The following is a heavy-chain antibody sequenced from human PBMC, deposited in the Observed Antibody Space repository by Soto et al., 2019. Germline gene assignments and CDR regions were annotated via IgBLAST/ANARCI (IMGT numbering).Heavy chain of an antibody. D-gene: IGHD6-19*01. V-gene: IGHV2-26*01. CDR2: IFSNDEK. CDR3: ARRRSGWFLFDA. CDR1: GFSLSNAKMG. J-gene: IGHJ5*02. Sequence: QVTLKESGPVLVRPTETLTLTCTVSGFSLSNAKMGVSWIRQPPGKALEWLAHIFSNDEKSYNTSLQNRLTISEDTSKSQVVLTMTNTDPADTATYYCARRRSGWFLFDAWVQGTLVTVSS.